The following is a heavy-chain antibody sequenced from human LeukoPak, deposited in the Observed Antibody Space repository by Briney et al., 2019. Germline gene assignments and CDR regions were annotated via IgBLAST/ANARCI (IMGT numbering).Heavy chain of an antibody. D-gene: IGHD3-16*02. Sequence: SETLSLTCAVYGGSFSGYYWSWIRQPPGKGLEWIGEINHSGSTNCNPSLKSRVTISVDTSKNEFSLKLSSVTAADTAVYYCARHLYYDYVWGSYRYSYFDYWGQGTLVTVSS. CDR3: ARHLYYDYVWGSYRYSYFDY. CDR1: GGSFSGYY. CDR2: INHSGST. V-gene: IGHV4-34*01. J-gene: IGHJ4*02.